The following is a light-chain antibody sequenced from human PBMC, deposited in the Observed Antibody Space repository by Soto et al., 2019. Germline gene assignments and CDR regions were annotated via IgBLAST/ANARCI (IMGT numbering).Light chain of an antibody. Sequence: DIQMTQSPSSLSASVGDRVTITCRASQSVSSYLSWYQQKPGKAPSLLIYATSSLQSGVPSRFSGSGSGTDFTLTISSLQPEDFATYYCQQSYNIVWTFGQGTKVDIK. CDR2: ATS. V-gene: IGKV1-39*01. CDR1: QSVSSY. CDR3: QQSYNIVWT. J-gene: IGKJ1*01.